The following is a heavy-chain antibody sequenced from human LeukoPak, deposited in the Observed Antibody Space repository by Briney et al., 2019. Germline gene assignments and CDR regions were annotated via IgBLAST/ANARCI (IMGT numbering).Heavy chain of an antibody. V-gene: IGHV4-39*01. CDR3: ARLTASDASGI. J-gene: IGHJ3*02. D-gene: IGHD5-18*01. CDR2: IYYSGNT. Sequence: SETLSLTCTVSGGSISSSSYYWGWIRQPPGKGLEWIGSIYYSGNTYYNPSLKSRVTISADTSKKQFSLKLNSVTAADTAVYYCARLTASDASGIWGQGTMVTVSS. CDR1: GGSISSSSYY.